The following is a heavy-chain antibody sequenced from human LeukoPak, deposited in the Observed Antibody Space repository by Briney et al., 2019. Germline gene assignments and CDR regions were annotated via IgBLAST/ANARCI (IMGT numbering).Heavy chain of an antibody. Sequence: ASVKVSCKASGYTFTGYYMHWVRQATGQGLEWMGWMNPNSGNTGYAQKFQGRVTITRNTSISTAYMELSSLRSEDTAVYYCARGQVLMDVWGKGTTVTVSS. D-gene: IGHD2-8*01. CDR3: ARGQVLMDV. V-gene: IGHV1-8*03. CDR2: MNPNSGNT. J-gene: IGHJ6*04. CDR1: GYTFTGYY.